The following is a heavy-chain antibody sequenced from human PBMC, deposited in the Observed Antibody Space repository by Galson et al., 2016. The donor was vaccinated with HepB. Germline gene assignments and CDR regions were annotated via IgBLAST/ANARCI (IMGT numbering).Heavy chain of an antibody. Sequence: SLRLSCAASGFTFHDYAMHWVRQAPGKGLEWVSGISWNSGSIAYADSMKGRFTISRDNAKKSLYLQMNSLRAEDTALYYCAGVGREVDYWGQGTLVTVSS. V-gene: IGHV3-9*01. D-gene: IGHD3-10*01. J-gene: IGHJ4*02. CDR1: GFTFHDYA. CDR2: ISWNSGSI. CDR3: AGVGREVDY.